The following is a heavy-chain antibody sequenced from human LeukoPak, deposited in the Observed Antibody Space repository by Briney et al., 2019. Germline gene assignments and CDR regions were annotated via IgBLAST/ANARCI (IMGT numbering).Heavy chain of an antibody. Sequence: GGSLRLSCAASGVMFRDAAMTWVRQAPGKGLEWVSLIASSGLNTYYADSVRGRFTISRDNSKNTLSLQMNSLRVEDTAIYYCARDIELSTWGLGTLVTVSS. V-gene: IGHV3-23*01. J-gene: IGHJ3*01. CDR1: GVMFRDAA. CDR3: ARDIELST. CDR2: IASSGLNT. D-gene: IGHD5-12*01.